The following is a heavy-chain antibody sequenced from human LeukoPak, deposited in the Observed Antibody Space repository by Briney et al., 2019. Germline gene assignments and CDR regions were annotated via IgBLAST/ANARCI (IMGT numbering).Heavy chain of an antibody. CDR2: ISYDGSNK. Sequence: PGVSLRLSCAASGFTFSSYAMHWARQAPGKGLEWVTVISYDGSNKYYADSVKGRFTISRDNSRNTLYLQMNSLRADDTAVYYCARDGIAVTYYYYSMDVWGKGTTVAVSS. J-gene: IGHJ6*03. CDR1: GFTFSSYA. CDR3: ARDGIAVTYYYYSMDV. D-gene: IGHD1-26*01. V-gene: IGHV3-30-3*01.